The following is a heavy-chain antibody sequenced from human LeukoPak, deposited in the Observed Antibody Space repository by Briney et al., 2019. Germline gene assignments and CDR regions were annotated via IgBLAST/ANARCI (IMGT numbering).Heavy chain of an antibody. D-gene: IGHD4-17*01. J-gene: IGHJ3*02. CDR3: ARDLVTVTKGFDI. CDR1: GGSISSSSYY. Sequence: SETLSLTCTVSGGSISSSSYYWGWIRQPPGKGLEWIGSIYYSGSTYYNPSLKSRVTISVDTSKNQISLKLTSVTAADTAVYYCARDLVTVTKGFDIWGQGTMVSVSS. CDR2: IYYSGST. V-gene: IGHV4-39*07.